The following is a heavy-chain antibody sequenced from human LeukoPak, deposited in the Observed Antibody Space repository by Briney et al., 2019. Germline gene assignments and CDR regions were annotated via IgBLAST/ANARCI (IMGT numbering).Heavy chain of an antibody. CDR3: TSGTMVRGVIH. CDR2: ISSSSSTI. V-gene: IGHV3-48*04. CDR1: GFTFSSYS. D-gene: IGHD3-10*01. J-gene: IGHJ4*02. Sequence: SGGSLRLSCAASGFTFSSYSMNWVRQAPGKGLEWVSYISSSSSTIYYADSVKGRFTISRDNAKNSLYLQMNSLRAEDTAVYYCTSGTMVRGVIHWGQGTLVTVSS.